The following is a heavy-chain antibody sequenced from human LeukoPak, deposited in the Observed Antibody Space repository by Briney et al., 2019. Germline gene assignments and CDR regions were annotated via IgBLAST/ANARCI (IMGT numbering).Heavy chain of an antibody. Sequence: PGGSLRLSCAASGFTFSDYYMSWIRQAPGKGLEWVSYISSSGSTIYYADSVKGRFNISRDNAKNSVHLQMNRLKAEDTAVYYCARVVPRGQFYFDLWGQGTLVTVSS. CDR2: ISSSGSTI. CDR1: GFTFSDYY. J-gene: IGHJ4*02. CDR3: ARVVPRGQFYFDL. V-gene: IGHV3-11*04.